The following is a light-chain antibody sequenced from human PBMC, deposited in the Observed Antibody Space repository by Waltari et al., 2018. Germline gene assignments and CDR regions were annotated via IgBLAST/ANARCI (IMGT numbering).Light chain of an antibody. CDR1: QSVGSN. CDR3: QQYNNWPQT. CDR2: GAS. J-gene: IGKJ1*01. V-gene: IGKV3-15*01. Sequence: VLTPPRATLSVSPGERATLSCRASQSVGSNLAWYQQKIGQAPRLLIYGASTRATGIPVRFSGSGSGTEFTLTISSLQSEDFAVYYCQQYNNWPQTFGQGTKVEIK.